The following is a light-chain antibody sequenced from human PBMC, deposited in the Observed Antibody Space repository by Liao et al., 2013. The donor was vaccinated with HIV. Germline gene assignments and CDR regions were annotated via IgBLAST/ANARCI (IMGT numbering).Light chain of an antibody. J-gene: IGLJ2*01. CDR1: KLGNKY. CDR3: QAWDSSTGV. V-gene: IGLV3-1*01. CDR2: QDS. Sequence: SYELTQTPSVSVSPGQTARIACSGDKLGNKYTCWYQVKPGQSPVLVTYQDSMRPSGIPERFSGSNSGNTATLTIGGTQAMDEADYYCQAWDSSTGVFGGGTKADRP.